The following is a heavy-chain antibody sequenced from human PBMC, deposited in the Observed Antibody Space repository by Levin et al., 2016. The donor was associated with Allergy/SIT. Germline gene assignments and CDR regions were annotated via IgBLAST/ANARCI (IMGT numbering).Heavy chain of an antibody. V-gene: IGHV5-51*01. CDR2: IYPGDPDI. Sequence: GESLKISCKGSGYRFTKYWIGWVRQRPGKGLEWMGMIYPGDPDIRFSPSFEGQVSISADNSISTAYLHWSSLRTSDTAMYYCARSHVVPGGDYLDGFDPWGQGTLVTVSS. J-gene: IGHJ5*02. CDR3: ARSHVVPGGDYLDGFDP. D-gene: IGHD2-21*01. CDR1: GYRFTKYW.